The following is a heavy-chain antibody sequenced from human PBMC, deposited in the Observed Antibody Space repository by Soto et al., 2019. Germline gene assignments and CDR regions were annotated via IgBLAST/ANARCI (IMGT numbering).Heavy chain of an antibody. CDR2: IGTAGDT. Sequence: GGSLRLSCAASGFTFSSYDMHWVRQATGKGLEWVSAIGTAGDTYYPGSVKGRFTISRENAKNSLYLQMNSLRAGDTAVYYCARGYCSGGRCYCAFDIWGQGTMVTVSS. V-gene: IGHV3-13*01. D-gene: IGHD2-15*01. CDR3: ARGYCSGGRCYCAFDI. CDR1: GFTFSSYD. J-gene: IGHJ3*02.